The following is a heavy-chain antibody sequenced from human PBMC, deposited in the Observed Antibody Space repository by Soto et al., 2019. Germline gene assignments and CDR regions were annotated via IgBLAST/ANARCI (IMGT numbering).Heavy chain of an antibody. CDR2: IYYSGST. V-gene: IGHV4-59*01. CDR1: GGSISSYY. D-gene: IGHD3-22*01. J-gene: IGHJ4*02. CDR3: ARVVGYYDSSGYYYFDY. Sequence: SETLSLTCTVSGGSISSYYWSWIRQPPGKGLEWIGYIYYSGSTNYNPSLKSRVTISVDTSKNQFSLKLSSVTAADTAVYYCARVVGYYDSSGYYYFDYWGQGTLVTVSS.